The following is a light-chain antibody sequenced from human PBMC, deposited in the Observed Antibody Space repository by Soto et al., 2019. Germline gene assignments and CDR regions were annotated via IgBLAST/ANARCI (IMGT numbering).Light chain of an antibody. J-gene: IGLJ1*01. CDR1: NSEVGGYNY. CDR2: DVS. Sequence: QSVRPQPASVSGSPGQSLPISCPGTNSEVGGYNYVSWYQQHPGKAPKLMIYDVSNWPSGVSNRFSGSKSGNTASLTISGLQADDEADYYCSSYTSSSTYVFGTGTKVTV. V-gene: IGLV2-14*01. CDR3: SSYTSSSTYV.